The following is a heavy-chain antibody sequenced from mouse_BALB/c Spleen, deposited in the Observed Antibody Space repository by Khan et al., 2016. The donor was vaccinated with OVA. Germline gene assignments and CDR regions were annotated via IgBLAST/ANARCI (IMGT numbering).Heavy chain of an antibody. CDR2: IWGDGST. D-gene: IGHD2-1*01. J-gene: IGHJ4*01. Sequence: VELVESGPGLVAPSQSLSITCTVSGFSLTSYGVNWVRQPPGEGLEWLGVIWGDGSTNYHSTLKSRLIISKDSSKRQVFLTLNSLQTDDTATYYCAKSTPDYYSMDYWGQGTSVTVST. V-gene: IGHV2-3*01. CDR3: AKSTPDYYSMDY. CDR1: GFSLTSYG.